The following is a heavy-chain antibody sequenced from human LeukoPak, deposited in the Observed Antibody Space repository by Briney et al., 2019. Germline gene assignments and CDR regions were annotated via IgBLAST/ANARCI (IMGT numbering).Heavy chain of an antibody. V-gene: IGHV1-8*01. CDR2: MNPNSGNT. J-gene: IGHJ5*02. CDR3: AREYSSSYNWFDP. CDR1: GYTFTSYD. Sequence: GASVKVSCKASGYTFTSYDINWVRQATGQGLEWMGWMNPNSGNTGYAQKFQGRVTMTRNTSISTAYMELSSLRSEDTAVYYCAREYSSSYNWFDPWGQGTLVTVSS. D-gene: IGHD6-13*01.